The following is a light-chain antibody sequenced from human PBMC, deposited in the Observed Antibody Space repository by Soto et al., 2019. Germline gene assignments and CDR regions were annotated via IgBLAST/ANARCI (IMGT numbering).Light chain of an antibody. CDR3: QQYSRYPLT. V-gene: IGKV1-5*01. Sequence: DIQMTQSPSTLSASVGDRVTIACRASQSIGRLLAWYQGKPGKAPELLIYDASNLETGVPLRFSGSGPGTEFTLTISSLQPDDFATYYCQQYSRYPLTFGGGTKVDIK. J-gene: IGKJ4*01. CDR2: DAS. CDR1: QSIGRL.